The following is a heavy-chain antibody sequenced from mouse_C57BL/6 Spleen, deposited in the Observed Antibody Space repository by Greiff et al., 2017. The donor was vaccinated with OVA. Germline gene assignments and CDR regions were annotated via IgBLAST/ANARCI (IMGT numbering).Heavy chain of an antibody. V-gene: IGHV5-17*01. Sequence: EVHLVESGGGLVKPGGSLKLSCAASGFTFSDYGMHWVRQAPEKGLEWVAYISSGSSTIYYADTVKGRFTISRDNAKNTLFLQMTSLRSEDTAMYYCAREHYYGSSYWYFDVWGTGTTVTVSS. CDR3: AREHYYGSSYWYFDV. D-gene: IGHD1-1*01. J-gene: IGHJ1*03. CDR1: GFTFSDYG. CDR2: ISSGSSTI.